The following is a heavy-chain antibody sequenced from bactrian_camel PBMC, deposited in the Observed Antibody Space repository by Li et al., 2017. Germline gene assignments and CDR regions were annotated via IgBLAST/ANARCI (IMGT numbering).Heavy chain of an antibody. J-gene: IGHJ6*01. V-gene: IGHV3S55*01. D-gene: IGHD2*01. CDR2: ISSTGIL. CDR3: ATGLRAGEEGGWWLMGPETGESADFGY. CDR1: GFTFNRCG. Sequence: HVQLVESGGGSVQAGGSLRLSCTARGFTFNRCGVDWYRQAPGKEREFVSSISSTGILTYADSVKGRFTISRDIAKNTVYLQMNSLKSEDTALYYCATGLRAGEEGGWWLMGPETGESADFGYWGQGTQVTVS.